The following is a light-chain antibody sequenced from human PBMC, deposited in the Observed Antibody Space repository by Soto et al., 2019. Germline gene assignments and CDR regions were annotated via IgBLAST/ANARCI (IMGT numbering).Light chain of an antibody. J-gene: IGKJ4*01. V-gene: IGKV3D-15*01. CDR2: GAS. CDR1: HSVSTS. Sequence: DIVMTQSPVTLSVSPGERATLSCKTSHSVSTSLAWYQQKPGQAPRLLVHGASTRAAGVPDTFSGSGSGTDFTLTISSLQSEDFAIDYCQQYDSWPLTFGGGTKVEIK. CDR3: QQYDSWPLT.